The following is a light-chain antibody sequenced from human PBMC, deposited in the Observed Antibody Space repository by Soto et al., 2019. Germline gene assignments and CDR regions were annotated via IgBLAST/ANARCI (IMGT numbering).Light chain of an antibody. J-gene: IGKJ1*01. CDR2: GAS. CDR1: QSIYTY. Sequence: DIQITQSPSSLSATVGARATISCRASQSIYTYLAWYQQKPGKVPKVLIYGASTLQSGVPSRFSGAGSGTSFTLTISGLQPEDVATYYCQEYNSAPWTFGQGTKVDIK. V-gene: IGKV1-27*01. CDR3: QEYNSAPWT.